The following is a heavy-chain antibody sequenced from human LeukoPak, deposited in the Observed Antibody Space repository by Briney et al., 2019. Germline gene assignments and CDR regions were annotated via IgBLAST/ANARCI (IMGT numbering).Heavy chain of an antibody. CDR1: EFTFSNYA. CDR2: LTSGGSS. V-gene: IGHV3-23*01. CDR3: AKVLGSGSYYNVFDY. J-gene: IGHJ4*02. Sequence: GGSLRLSCAASEFTFSNYAMSWVRQAPGKGLEWVSSLTSGGSSYYADSVKGRFTISRDNSRNTLYLQMNSLRAEDTAVYYCAKVLGSGSYYNVFDYWGQGTLVTVSS. D-gene: IGHD3-10*01.